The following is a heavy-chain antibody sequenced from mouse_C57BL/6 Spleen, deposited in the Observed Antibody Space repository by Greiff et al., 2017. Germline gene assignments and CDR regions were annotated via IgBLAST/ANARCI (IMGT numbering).Heavy chain of an antibody. J-gene: IGHJ1*03. D-gene: IGHD1-1*01. V-gene: IGHV1-5*01. CDR3: TRYYGSSLWYFDV. CDR2: IYPGNSDT. CDR1: GYTFTSYW. Sequence: VQLQQSGTVLARPGASVKMSCKTSGYTFTSYWMHWVKQRPGQGLEWIGAIYPGNSDTSYNQTFKGQAKLTAVTSASTAYMELSSLTNEDSAVYYCTRYYGSSLWYFDVWGTGTTVTVSS.